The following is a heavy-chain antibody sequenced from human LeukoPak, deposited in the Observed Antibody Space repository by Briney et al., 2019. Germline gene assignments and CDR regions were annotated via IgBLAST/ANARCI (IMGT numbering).Heavy chain of an antibody. CDR2: ISSSTSRI. D-gene: IGHD7-27*01. CDR1: GFTFNSYS. CDR3: ARDIHWAFDY. J-gene: IGHJ4*02. Sequence: GGSLRLSCGASGFTFNSYSMNWVRQAPGKGLEWVSYISSSTSRIYYADSVKGRFTISRDSARRSLFLQMNSLRDDDTAVYYCARDIHWAFDYWGQGTLVTVSS. V-gene: IGHV3-48*02.